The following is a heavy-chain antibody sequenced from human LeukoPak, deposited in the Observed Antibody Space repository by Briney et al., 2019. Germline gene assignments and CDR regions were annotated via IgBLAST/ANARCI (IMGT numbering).Heavy chain of an antibody. Sequence: SETLSVTCTVSGGSITSSSYYWSWIRQPPGKGLEWIGEINHSGTTNYNPSLKSRVTISVDTSKNQISLNLSSVTAADTAVYYCARAYSYGNSPFYYYYNYMDVWGKGTTVTISS. CDR2: INHSGTT. CDR3: ARAYSYGNSPFYYYYNYMDV. D-gene: IGHD5-18*01. CDR1: GGSITSSSYY. J-gene: IGHJ6*03. V-gene: IGHV4-39*07.